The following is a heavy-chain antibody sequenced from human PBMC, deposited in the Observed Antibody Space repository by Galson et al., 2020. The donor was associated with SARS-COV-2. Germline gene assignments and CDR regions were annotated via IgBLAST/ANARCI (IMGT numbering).Heavy chain of an antibody. CDR2: TYYRSKWYN. V-gene: IGHV6-1*01. Sequence: SETLSLTCAISGDSVSSNSAAWNWIRQSPSRGLEWLGRTYYRSKWYNDYAVSVKSRITINPDTSKNQFSLQLNSVTPKDTAVYYCARDRVQAWMMTTVTTGFDYWGQGTLVTVSS. J-gene: IGHJ4*02. CDR3: ARDRVQAWMMTTVTTGFDY. CDR1: GDSVSSNSAA. D-gene: IGHD4-17*01.